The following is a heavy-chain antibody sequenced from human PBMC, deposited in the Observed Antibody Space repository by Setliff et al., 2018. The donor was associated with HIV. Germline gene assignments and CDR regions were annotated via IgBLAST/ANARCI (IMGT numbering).Heavy chain of an antibody. CDR1: GYRFPTYE. Sequence: ASVKVSCKASGYRFPTYEMHWLRQAPGEGLEWIGIITPFGGSTYYAQKFQGRVTLTMDTSTSTFYMELSSLRFEDTAVYYCARAPPSGKARPYYCDYWGQGTLVTVSS. D-gene: IGHD6-13*01. J-gene: IGHJ4*02. V-gene: IGHV1-46*01. CDR2: ITPFGGST. CDR3: ARAPPSGKARPYYCDY.